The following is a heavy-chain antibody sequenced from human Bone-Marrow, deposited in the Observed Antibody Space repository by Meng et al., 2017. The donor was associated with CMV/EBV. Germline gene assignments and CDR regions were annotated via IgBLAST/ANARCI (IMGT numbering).Heavy chain of an antibody. V-gene: IGHV3-30*04. Sequence: GESLKISCAASGFTFSSYAMHWVRQAPGKGLEWVAVISYDGSNKYYADSVKGRFTISRDNSKNTLYLQMNSLRAEDTAVYYCARGPLDIVAVPAAIGYWGQGTLVTVSS. D-gene: IGHD2-2*01. CDR3: ARGPLDIVAVPAAIGY. CDR1: GFTFSSYA. CDR2: ISYDGSNK. J-gene: IGHJ4*02.